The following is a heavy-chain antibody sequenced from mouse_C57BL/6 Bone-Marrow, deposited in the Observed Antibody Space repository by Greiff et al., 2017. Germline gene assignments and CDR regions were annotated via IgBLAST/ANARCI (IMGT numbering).Heavy chain of an antibody. CDR1: GFTFSSYG. CDR3: GYFDV. Sequence: EVNVVESGGDLVKPGGSLKLSCAASGFTFSSYGMSWVRQTPDKRLEWVATISSGGSYTYYPDSVKGRFTISRDNAKNTLYLQMSSLKSEDTAMYYCGYFDVWGTGTTVTVSS. CDR2: ISSGGSYT. V-gene: IGHV5-6*01. J-gene: IGHJ1*03.